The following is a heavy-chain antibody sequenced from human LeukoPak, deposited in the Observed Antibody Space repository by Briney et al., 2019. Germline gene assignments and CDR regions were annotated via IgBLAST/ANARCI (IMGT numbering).Heavy chain of an antibody. D-gene: IGHD3-3*01. Sequence: PGGSLRLSCTTSGFTFSNYWMYWVRQAPGKALMWVSRIKSDGTGITYTDSVEGRFTISRDNAKNTLYLQMNSLRDEDTAVYYCVRGQTIDYWGQGTLVTVSS. CDR1: GFTFSNYW. CDR3: VRGQTIDY. J-gene: IGHJ4*02. CDR2: IKSDGTGI. V-gene: IGHV3-74*01.